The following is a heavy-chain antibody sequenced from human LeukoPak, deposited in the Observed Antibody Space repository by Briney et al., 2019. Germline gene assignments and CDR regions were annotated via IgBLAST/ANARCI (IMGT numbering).Heavy chain of an antibody. CDR1: GFTFSSYS. CDR2: ISGSGSTT. J-gene: IGHJ4*02. V-gene: IGHV3-23*01. Sequence: GGYLRLSCAASGFTFSSYSMNLVRQAPGKGLEWVSVISGSGSTTYYTDSVKGRFTISRDNSKNMLYLQMNSLRAEDTAIFFCARGWQLGGYLDYWGQGTLVTVSS. D-gene: IGHD6-6*01. CDR3: ARGWQLGGYLDY.